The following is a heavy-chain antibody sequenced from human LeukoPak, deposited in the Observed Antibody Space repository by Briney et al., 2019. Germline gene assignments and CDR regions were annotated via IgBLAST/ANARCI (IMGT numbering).Heavy chain of an antibody. V-gene: IGHV3-20*04. J-gene: IGHJ6*02. CDR1: GFTFDDYG. D-gene: IGHD3-3*01. CDR2: INWNGGST. Sequence: GGSLRLSCAASGFTFDDYGMSWVRQAPGKGLEWVSGINWNGGSTGYADSVKGRFTISRDNAKNSLYLQMNSLRAEDTALYYCARDSSITIFGVGPSHYYYGMDVWGQGTTVTVSS. CDR3: ARDSSITIFGVGPSHYYYGMDV.